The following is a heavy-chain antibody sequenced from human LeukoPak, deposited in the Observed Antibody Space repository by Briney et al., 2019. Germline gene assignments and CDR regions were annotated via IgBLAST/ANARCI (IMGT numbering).Heavy chain of an antibody. CDR1: GFTFSNYW. CDR3: ARDRGYSNFDY. Sequence: GGSLRLSCAASGFTFSNYWMSWVRQAPGKGLEGVANMKEDGSEKNYVDSVKGRFTISRDNAQDSLYLQMNSLRAEDTAVYYCARDRGYSNFDYWGQETLVTVSS. D-gene: IGHD4-11*01. V-gene: IGHV3-7*01. J-gene: IGHJ4*02. CDR2: MKEDGSEK.